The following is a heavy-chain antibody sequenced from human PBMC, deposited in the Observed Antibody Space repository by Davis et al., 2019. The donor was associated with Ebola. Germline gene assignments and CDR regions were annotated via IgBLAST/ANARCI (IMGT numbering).Heavy chain of an antibody. Sequence: GESLKISCAASGFTFSSYAMTWVRQAPGKGLEWVSTISGSGGSTYYADSVKGRFTISRDNSKNTLYLQMNSLRAEDTAIYYCAKDGCSSTSCYLSYYGMDVWGQGTTVTVSS. CDR2: ISGSGGST. CDR3: AKDGCSSTSCYLSYYGMDV. V-gene: IGHV3-23*01. CDR1: GFTFSSYA. J-gene: IGHJ6*02. D-gene: IGHD2-2*01.